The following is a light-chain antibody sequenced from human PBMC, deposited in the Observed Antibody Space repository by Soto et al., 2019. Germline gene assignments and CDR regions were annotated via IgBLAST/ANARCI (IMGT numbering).Light chain of an antibody. CDR2: GAS. CDR3: QQYGSAPPLT. CDR1: QSVSYSY. Sequence: IVLAQSLGTLSLYPEERATLSCRASQSVSYSYLAWYQQKPGQAPRLLIYGASSRATGIPDRFSGSGSGTDFTLTISRLEPEDFAVYYCQQYGSAPPLTFGGGTKGDI. J-gene: IGKJ4*01. V-gene: IGKV3-20*01.